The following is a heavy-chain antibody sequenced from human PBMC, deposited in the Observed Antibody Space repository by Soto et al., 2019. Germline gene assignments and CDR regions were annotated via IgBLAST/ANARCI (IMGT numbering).Heavy chain of an antibody. CDR2: IWYDGSNK. Sequence: QVQLVESGGGVVQPGRSLRLSCAASGFTFSSYGMHWVRQAPGKGLEWVAVIWYDGSNKYYADSAKGRFTISRDNSKNTLYLQMNSLRAEDTAVYYCARGGSYEDPDFDYWGQGTLVTVSS. D-gene: IGHD1-26*01. V-gene: IGHV3-33*01. CDR1: GFTFSSYG. J-gene: IGHJ4*02. CDR3: ARGGSYEDPDFDY.